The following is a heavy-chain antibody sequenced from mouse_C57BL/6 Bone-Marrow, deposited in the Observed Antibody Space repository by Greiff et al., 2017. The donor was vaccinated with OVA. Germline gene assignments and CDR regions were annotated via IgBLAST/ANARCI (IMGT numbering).Heavy chain of an antibody. Sequence: DVKLVESGAGLVKPGGSLKLSCAASGFTFSSYAMSWVRQTPEKRLEWVAYISSGGDYIYYSDTVKGRFTISRDNARNTLYLQMSSLKSEDTAIYYCTRLLDAMDYWGQGTSVTVSS. CDR2: ISSGGDYI. J-gene: IGHJ4*01. CDR3: TRLLDAMDY. V-gene: IGHV5-9-1*02. D-gene: IGHD2-1*01. CDR1: GFTFSSYA.